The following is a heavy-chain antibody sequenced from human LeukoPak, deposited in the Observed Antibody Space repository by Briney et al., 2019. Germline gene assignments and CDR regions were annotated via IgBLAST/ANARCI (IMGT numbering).Heavy chain of an antibody. CDR2: INHSGGT. CDR1: GGSFSGYY. V-gene: IGHV4-34*01. CDR3: ARVGKQWLTYYYYMDV. Sequence: KASETLSLTCAVYGGSFSGYYWSWIRQPPGKGLEWIGEINHSGGTNYNPSLKSRVTISVDTSKNQFSLKLSSVTAADTAVYYCARVGKQWLTYYYYMDVWGKGTTVTVSS. D-gene: IGHD6-19*01. J-gene: IGHJ6*03.